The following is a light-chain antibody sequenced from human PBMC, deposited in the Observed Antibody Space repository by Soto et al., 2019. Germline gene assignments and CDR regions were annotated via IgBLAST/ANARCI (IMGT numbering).Light chain of an antibody. Sequence: DVVMTQSPLSLPVTLGQPASISCRSSQSLVYSDGNTYLNWFQQRPGQSPRHLIYRVSNRDSGVPDRVSGSGSGTDFTLKISRVEAEDVGVYYCMQGTQWPWTFGQGTKVEIK. J-gene: IGKJ1*01. CDR1: QSLVYSDGNTY. CDR2: RVS. CDR3: MQGTQWPWT. V-gene: IGKV2-30*01.